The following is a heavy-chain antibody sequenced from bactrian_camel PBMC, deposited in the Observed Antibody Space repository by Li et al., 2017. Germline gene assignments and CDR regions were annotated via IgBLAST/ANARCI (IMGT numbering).Heavy chain of an antibody. V-gene: IGHV3S1*01. CDR2: IATGSGNT. CDR3: AARGPYCYTKLSVADFTY. Sequence: HVQLVESGGGSVQAGGSLRLSCAFSGYTYNRNCMAWFRQAPGKEREGVARIATGSGNTYYADSVKGRFTISQDNAKNTVYLQMNSLKPEDTAMYYCAARGPYCYTKLSVADFTYWGQGTQVTVS. CDR1: GYTYNRNC. D-gene: IGHD2*01. J-gene: IGHJ6*01.